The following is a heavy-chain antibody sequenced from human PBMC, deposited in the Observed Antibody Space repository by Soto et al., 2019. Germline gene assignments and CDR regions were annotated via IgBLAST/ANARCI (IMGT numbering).Heavy chain of an antibody. J-gene: IGHJ1*01. CDR2: IKSKTDGGTT. V-gene: IGHV3-15*07. Sequence: PGGSLRLSCAASGFTFSNAWMNWVRQAPGKGLEWVGRIKSKTDGGTTDYAAPVKGRFTISRDDSKNTLYLQMNSLKTEDTAVYYCTTDWSRYYYDSSGYSEYFQHWGQGTLVTVSS. CDR1: GFTFSNAW. D-gene: IGHD3-22*01. CDR3: TTDWSRYYYDSSGYSEYFQH.